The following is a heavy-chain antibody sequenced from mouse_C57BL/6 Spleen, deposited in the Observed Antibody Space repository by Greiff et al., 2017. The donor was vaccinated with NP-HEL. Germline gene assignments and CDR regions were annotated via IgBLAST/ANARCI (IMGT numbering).Heavy chain of an antibody. CDR3: ARGKGSMDY. Sequence: QVQLKQPGAELVMPGASVKLSCKASGYTFTSYWMHWVKQRPGQGLEWIGEIDPSDSYTNYNQKFKGKSTLTVDKSSSTAYMQLSSLTSEDSAVYYCARGKGSMDYWGQGTSVTVSS. CDR1: GYTFTSYW. V-gene: IGHV1-69*01. J-gene: IGHJ4*01. CDR2: IDPSDSYT.